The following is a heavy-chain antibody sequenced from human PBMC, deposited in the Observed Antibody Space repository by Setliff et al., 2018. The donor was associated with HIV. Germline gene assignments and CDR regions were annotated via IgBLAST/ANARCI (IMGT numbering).Heavy chain of an antibody. Sequence: PSETLSLTCAVSGYSISSGYYWGWIRQPPGKGLEWIGEISHSRSTNYNPSLQSRVTVSVDTSKNQFSLKLSSVTAADTGVYYCARHKDPPGSRWIFYYYYMDLWGGGTTVTVSS. J-gene: IGHJ6*03. CDR2: ISHSRST. V-gene: IGHV4-38-2*01. CDR3: ARHKDPPGSRWIFYYYYMDL. CDR1: GYSISSGYY. D-gene: IGHD6-13*01.